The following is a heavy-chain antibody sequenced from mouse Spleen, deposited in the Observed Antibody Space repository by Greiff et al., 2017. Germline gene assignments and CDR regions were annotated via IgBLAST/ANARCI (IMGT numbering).Heavy chain of an antibody. Sequence: QVQLQQSGAELVKPGASVKLSCKASGYIFTDFPIHWVKQRSGQGLEWIGWFYPGSGNVKYNEKFKDKATLTADKSSSTVYMELSRLTSEDSAVYFCARHYRYGYAMDYWGQGTSVTVSS. CDR2: FYPGSGNV. CDR3: ARHYRYGYAMDY. V-gene: IGHV1-62-2*01. CDR1: GYIFTDFP. D-gene: IGHD2-14*01. J-gene: IGHJ4*01.